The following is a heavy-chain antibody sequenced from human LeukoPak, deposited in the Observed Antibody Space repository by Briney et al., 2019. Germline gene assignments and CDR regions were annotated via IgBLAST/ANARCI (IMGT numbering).Heavy chain of an antibody. D-gene: IGHD3-22*01. Sequence: ASVKVSCKASGYTFTSYGISWVRQAPGQGLEWMGIINPSGGSTSYAQKFQGRVTMTRDTSTSTVYMELSSLRSEDTAVYYCAGTYYYDSSGYPLGPHYYYYYGMDVWGQGTTVTVSS. CDR1: GYTFTSYG. V-gene: IGHV1-46*01. CDR3: AGTYYYDSSGYPLGPHYYYYYGMDV. CDR2: INPSGGST. J-gene: IGHJ6*02.